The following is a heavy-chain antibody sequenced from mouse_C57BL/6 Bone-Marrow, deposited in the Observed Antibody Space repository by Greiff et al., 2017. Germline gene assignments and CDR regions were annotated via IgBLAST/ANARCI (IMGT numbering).Heavy chain of an antibody. Sequence: QVQLQQSGAELVKPGASVKLSCKASGYTFTSYWMHWVKQRPGQGLEWIGMIHPNSGSTNYNEKFKSKATLTVDKSSSTAYMQLSSLTSEDSAVYYCARGAYYYGSSPYAMDYWGQGTSVTVSS. V-gene: IGHV1-64*01. CDR1: GYTFTSYW. CDR3: ARGAYYYGSSPYAMDY. J-gene: IGHJ4*01. CDR2: IHPNSGST. D-gene: IGHD1-1*01.